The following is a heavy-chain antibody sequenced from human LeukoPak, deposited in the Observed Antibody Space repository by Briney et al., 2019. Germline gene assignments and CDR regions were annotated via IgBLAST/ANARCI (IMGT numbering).Heavy chain of an antibody. V-gene: IGHV1-2*02. D-gene: IGHD3-10*01. CDR1: GYTFTGYY. CDR2: INPNSGGT. Sequence: GASVKVSCKASGYTFTGYYMHWVRQAPGQGLEWMGWINPNSGGTNYAQKFQGRVTMTRDTSIGTAYMELSRLRSDDTAVYYGGRGFYYGSGSHRGGHAFDIWGQGTMVTVFS. CDR3: GRGFYYGSGSHRGGHAFDI. J-gene: IGHJ3*02.